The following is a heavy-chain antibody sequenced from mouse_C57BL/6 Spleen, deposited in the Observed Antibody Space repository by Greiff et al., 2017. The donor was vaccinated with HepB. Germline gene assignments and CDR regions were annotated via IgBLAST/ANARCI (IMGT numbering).Heavy chain of an antibody. V-gene: IGHV14-4*01. CDR2: IDPENGDT. D-gene: IGHD1-1*01. CDR1: GFNIKDDY. J-gene: IGHJ1*03. CDR3: TTGSYGSSPYWYFDV. Sequence: EVQRVESGAELVRPGASVKLSCTASGFNIKDDYMHWVKQRPEQGLEWIGWIDPENGDTEYASKFQGKATITADTSSNTAYLQLSSLTSEDTAVYYCTTGSYGSSPYWYFDVWGTGTTVTVSS.